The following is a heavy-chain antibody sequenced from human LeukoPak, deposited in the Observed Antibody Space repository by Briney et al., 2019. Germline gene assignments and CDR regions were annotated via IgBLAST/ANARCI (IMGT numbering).Heavy chain of an antibody. CDR1: GVTFSSYE. CDR2: ISSSGSTI. CDR3: ARDREGTAMVQEPSAFDI. D-gene: IGHD5-18*01. J-gene: IGHJ3*02. V-gene: IGHV3-48*03. Sequence: PGGSLRLSCAAPGVTFSSYEMNWVCQAPGKGLEWGSYISSSGSTIYYAYSVKGRFTISRDNAKTSPYLQMNSLRAEDTAVYYCARDREGTAMVQEPSAFDIWGQGTMVTVSS.